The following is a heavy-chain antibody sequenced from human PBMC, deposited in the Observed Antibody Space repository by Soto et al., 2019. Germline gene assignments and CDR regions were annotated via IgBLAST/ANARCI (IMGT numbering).Heavy chain of an antibody. CDR1: GGSISSGDYY. CDR3: ARGVVGRDGYNYRSYWYFDL. D-gene: IGHD5-12*01. Sequence: QVQLQESGPGLVKPSQTLSLTCTVSGGSISSGDYYWSWIRQPPGKGLEWIGYIYYSGSTYYNPSLQSRVTISVDTSKNQFSLKLSSVTAADTAVYYCARGVVGRDGYNYRSYWYFDLWGRGTLVTVSS. CDR2: IYYSGST. V-gene: IGHV4-30-4*01. J-gene: IGHJ2*01.